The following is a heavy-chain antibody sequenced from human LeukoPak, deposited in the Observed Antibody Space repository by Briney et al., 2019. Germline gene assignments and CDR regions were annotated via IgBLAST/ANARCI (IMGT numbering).Heavy chain of an antibody. V-gene: IGHV1-8*01. J-gene: IGHJ4*02. D-gene: IGHD5-18*01. Sequence: ASVKVSCKASGYTFTSYDINWVRQATGQGLEWMGWMNPNSGNTGYAQKFQGRVTMTRNTSINTAYMELSSLRSEDTAVYYCARGHGYSSGSAYYFDYWGQGTLVTVSS. CDR1: GYTFTSYD. CDR2: MNPNSGNT. CDR3: ARGHGYSSGSAYYFDY.